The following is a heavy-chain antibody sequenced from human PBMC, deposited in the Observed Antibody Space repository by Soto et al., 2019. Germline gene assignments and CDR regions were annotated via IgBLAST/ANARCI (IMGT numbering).Heavy chain of an antibody. CDR2: IIPILGIA. CDR1: GGTFSSYT. Sequence: QVQLVQSGAEVKKPGSSVKVSCKASGGTFSSYTISWVRQAPGQGLEWMGRIIPILGIANYAQKFQGRVTITADKSTSTAYMELSSLRSEDTAVYYCARDPSPIAAAGRFDYWGQGTLVTVSS. D-gene: IGHD6-13*01. V-gene: IGHV1-69*08. CDR3: ARDPSPIAAAGRFDY. J-gene: IGHJ4*02.